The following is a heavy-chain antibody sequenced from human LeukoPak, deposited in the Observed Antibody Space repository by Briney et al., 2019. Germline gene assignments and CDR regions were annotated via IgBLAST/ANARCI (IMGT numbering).Heavy chain of an antibody. Sequence: PGGSLRLSCAASGFTFSSYAMSWVRQAPGKGLEWVSAISGSGDITYFADSVKGRFTISRDNSKNTLYLQMNSLRAEDTAVYFCAKADVDTACFDYWGQGTRVTVSS. D-gene: IGHD5-18*01. CDR3: AKADVDTACFDY. V-gene: IGHV3-23*01. CDR2: ISGSGDIT. CDR1: GFTFSSYA. J-gene: IGHJ4*02.